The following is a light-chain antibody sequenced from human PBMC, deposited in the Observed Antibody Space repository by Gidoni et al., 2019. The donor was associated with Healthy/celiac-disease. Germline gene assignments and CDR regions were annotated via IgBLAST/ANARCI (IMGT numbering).Light chain of an antibody. CDR2: DAS. CDR1: QSVSSY. CDR3: QQRSNWPSSCT. V-gene: IGKV3-11*01. J-gene: IGKJ2*02. Sequence: EIVLTQSPATLSLSPGDRATLSCRASQSVSSYLAWYQQKPGQAPRLLIYDASNRATGIPARFSGSGSGTDFTLTISSLEPEDFAVYYCQQRSNWPSSCTFGQGTKLEIK.